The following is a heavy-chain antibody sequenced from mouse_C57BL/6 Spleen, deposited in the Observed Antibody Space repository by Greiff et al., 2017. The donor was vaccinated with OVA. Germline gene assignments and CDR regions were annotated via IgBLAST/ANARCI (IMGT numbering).Heavy chain of an antibody. CDR1: GYTFTDYN. CDR2: INPNNGGT. Sequence: EVQLQQSGPELVKPGASVKIPCKASGYTFTDYNMDWVKQSHGKSLEWIGDINPNNGGTIYNQKFKGKATLTVDKSSSTAYMELRSRTSEDTAVYYCARPYGSSYLAYWGQGTLVTVSA. CDR3: ARPYGSSYLAY. D-gene: IGHD1-1*01. J-gene: IGHJ3*01. V-gene: IGHV1-18*01.